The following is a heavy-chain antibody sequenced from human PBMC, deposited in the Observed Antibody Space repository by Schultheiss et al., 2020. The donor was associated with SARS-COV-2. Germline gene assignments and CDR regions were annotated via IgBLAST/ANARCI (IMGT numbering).Heavy chain of an antibody. D-gene: IGHD6-13*01. J-gene: IGHJ5*02. CDR1: GFTFSSYW. CDR3: AREGGSSWYSGWFDP. V-gene: IGHV3-74*01. CDR2: INSDGSST. Sequence: GESLKISCAASGFTFSSYWMHWVRQAPGKGLVWVSRINSDGSSTSYADSVKGRFTISRDNAKNTLYLQMNSLRAEDTAVYYCAREGGSSWYSGWFDPWGQGTLVTVSS.